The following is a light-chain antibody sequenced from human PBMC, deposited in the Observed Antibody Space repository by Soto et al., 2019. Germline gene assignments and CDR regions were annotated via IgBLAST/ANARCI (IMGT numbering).Light chain of an antibody. J-gene: IGLJ1*01. CDR1: SSNIGAGYD. CDR3: QSYDSSLSAHV. CDR2: GNS. Sequence: QSVLTQPPSVSGAPGQRVTISCTGSSSNIGAGYDVHWYQQLPGTAPKLLIYGNSNRPSGVPDRFSGSKSGTSASLAITGLQAEDAADYYCQSYDSSLSAHVFGTGTKVTVL. V-gene: IGLV1-40*01.